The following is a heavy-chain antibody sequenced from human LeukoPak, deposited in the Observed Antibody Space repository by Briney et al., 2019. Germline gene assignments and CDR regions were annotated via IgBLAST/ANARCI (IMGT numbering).Heavy chain of an antibody. J-gene: IGHJ3*02. CDR3: ARQKARTCAFDI. Sequence: GESLKISCKGSGYSINNYWIGWVRQMPGKGLEWMGIIYPADSDIRYSPSFQGQVTISADKSISTAYLQWSSLKASDTAMYYCARQKARTCAFDIWGQGTMVTVSS. CDR1: GYSINNYW. V-gene: IGHV5-51*01. CDR2: IYPADSDI. D-gene: IGHD3-16*01.